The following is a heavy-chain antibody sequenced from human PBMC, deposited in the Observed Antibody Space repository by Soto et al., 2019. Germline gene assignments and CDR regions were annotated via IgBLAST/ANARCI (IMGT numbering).Heavy chain of an antibody. V-gene: IGHV1-8*02. D-gene: IGHD1-1*01. J-gene: IGHJ6*03. Sequence: ASVKVSCKSSGYTFTSYYINWVRQATGQGLEWMGWMNPSSGNTGYAQKFQGRITMTTNTSTSTSYMDLSSLTSEDTAVYYCARGRRYSYYDYYMDVWGKGTTVTVSS. CDR1: GYTFTSYY. CDR2: MNPSSGNT. CDR3: ARGRRYSYYDYYMDV.